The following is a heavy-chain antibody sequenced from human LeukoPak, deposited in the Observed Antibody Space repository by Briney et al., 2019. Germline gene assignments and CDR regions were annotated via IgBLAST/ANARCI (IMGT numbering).Heavy chain of an antibody. Sequence: GGSLRLSCAASGFTFSRSWMSWVRQAPGKGLEWVANIKPDGSEKYYVDSVKGRFTISRDNAKNSLYLQMNSLRAEDTAVYYCARSPGYWGQGTLVTVSS. CDR3: ARSPGY. CDR2: IKPDGSEK. CDR1: GFTFSRSW. J-gene: IGHJ4*02. V-gene: IGHV3-7*01.